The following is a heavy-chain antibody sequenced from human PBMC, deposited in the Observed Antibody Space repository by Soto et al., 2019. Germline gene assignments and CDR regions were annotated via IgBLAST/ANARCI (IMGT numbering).Heavy chain of an antibody. CDR2: ISGSGSTT. Sequence: GGSLRLSCAASGFTFSDCHMSWFRQAPGKGLEWVAYISGSGSTTHAADSVRGRFTISRDNAKSSVYLQMNSLRAEDTAVYYCARVGSIAAAGTPDYWGQGTLVTVSS. J-gene: IGHJ4*02. V-gene: IGHV3-11*01. CDR3: ARVGSIAAAGTPDY. CDR1: GFTFSDCH. D-gene: IGHD6-13*01.